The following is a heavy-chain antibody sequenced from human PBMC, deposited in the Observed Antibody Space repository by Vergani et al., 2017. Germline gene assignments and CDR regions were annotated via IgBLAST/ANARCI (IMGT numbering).Heavy chain of an antibody. CDR1: GITFWKFS. J-gene: IGHJ3*01. D-gene: IGHD2-21*01. Sequence: EVDLVESGGGLAQPGGSLRLSCEASGITFWKFSMHWVRQGPGKGLEWVSGISWNSGAVDYADSVRGRFTISRDNAKNSLFLEMNSLRFEDTAVYFCTKRRVYYHDRAGHCYDPYNGFDLWGQGKLGTVSS. CDR2: ISWNSGAV. V-gene: IGHV3-9*01. CDR3: TKRRVYYHDRAGHCYDPYNGFDL.